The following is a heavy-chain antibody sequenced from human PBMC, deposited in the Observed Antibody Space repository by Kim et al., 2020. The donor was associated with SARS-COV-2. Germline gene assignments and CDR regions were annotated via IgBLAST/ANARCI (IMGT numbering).Heavy chain of an antibody. D-gene: IGHD3-10*01. Sequence: ASVKVSCKVSGYTLTDLSMHWVRQAPGKGLEWMGGFDPEDGATIYAQKFQGRVTMTEDTSTDTAHMELSSLRSEDTAVYYCATAGVIPGRYYKVHYYDGMDVWGQGTTVTVSS. J-gene: IGHJ6*02. CDR3: ATAGVIPGRYYKVHYYDGMDV. CDR2: FDPEDGAT. CDR1: GYTLTDLS. V-gene: IGHV1-24*01.